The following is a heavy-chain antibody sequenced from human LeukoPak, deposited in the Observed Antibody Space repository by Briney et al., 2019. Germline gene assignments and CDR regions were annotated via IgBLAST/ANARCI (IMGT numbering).Heavy chain of an antibody. V-gene: IGHV3-9*01. CDR3: ARDSNGDYVFDY. D-gene: IGHD4-17*01. Sequence: PGRSLRLSCAASGFTFDDYAMHWVRQAPGKGLEWVSGISWNSGSIGYADSVKGRFTISRDNAKNSLYLQMNSLRAEDTAVYYCARDSNGDYVFDYWGQGTLVTVSS. CDR1: GFTFDDYA. J-gene: IGHJ4*02. CDR2: ISWNSGSI.